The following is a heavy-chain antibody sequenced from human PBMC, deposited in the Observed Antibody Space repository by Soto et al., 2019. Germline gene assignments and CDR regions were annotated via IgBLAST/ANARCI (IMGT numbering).Heavy chain of an antibody. CDR2: ISGSGGDT. Sequence: EVQLLESGGGLVQPGGSLRLSCAASGFTFSTYAMSWVRQAPGKGLEWVSAISGSGGDTYYADSVKGRFTISRDNSKNTLYLQMNSLRAEDTAIYYCAKFLSDSRSPFDYWGQGTLVTVSS. V-gene: IGHV3-23*01. CDR3: AKFLSDSRSPFDY. J-gene: IGHJ4*02. CDR1: GFTFSTYA. D-gene: IGHD3-22*01.